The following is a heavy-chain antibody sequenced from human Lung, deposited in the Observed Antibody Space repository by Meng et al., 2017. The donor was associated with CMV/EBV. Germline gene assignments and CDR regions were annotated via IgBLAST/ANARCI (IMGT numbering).Heavy chain of an antibody. J-gene: IGHJ5*02. CDR2: INHSGST. V-gene: IGHV4-34*01. D-gene: IGHD2-2*01. CDR1: GSFSGYC. Sequence: GSFSGYCWSWIRKPPGKGLEWIGEINHSGSTNYNPSLKSRVTISVDTSKNQFSLKLSSVTAADTAVYYCARVGGYCSSTSCDNWFDPWGQGTLVTVSS. CDR3: ARVGGYCSSTSCDNWFDP.